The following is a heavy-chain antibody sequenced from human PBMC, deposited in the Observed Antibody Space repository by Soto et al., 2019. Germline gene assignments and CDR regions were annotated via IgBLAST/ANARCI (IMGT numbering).Heavy chain of an antibody. CDR1: GGIFGNSA. D-gene: IGHD3-3*01. J-gene: IGHJ4*02. V-gene: IGHV1-69*13. Sequence: SGNVYCKASGGIFGNSAINWGRQTPGQELRLLVGFIPVYRTLNYAQKFQGRVTITADESTGTAFMTLISLASDDTAVYYCSTGVIWIGYFTVDSWGQGTRVTSPQ. CDR3: STGVIWIGYFTVDS. CDR2: FIPVYRTL.